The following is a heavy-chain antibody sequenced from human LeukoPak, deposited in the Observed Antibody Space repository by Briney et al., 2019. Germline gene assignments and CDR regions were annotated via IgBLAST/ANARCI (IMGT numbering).Heavy chain of an antibody. D-gene: IGHD3-3*02. CDR3: AREDSIPGLTDY. CDR1: GGSISSGSYY. Sequence: PSQTLSLTCTVSGGSISSGSYYWSWIRQPAGKGLEWIGRIYTSGSTNYNPSLKSRVTISVDTFKNQFSLKLSSVTAADTAVYYCAREDSIPGLTDYWGQGTLVTVSS. CDR2: IYTSGST. J-gene: IGHJ4*02. V-gene: IGHV4-61*02.